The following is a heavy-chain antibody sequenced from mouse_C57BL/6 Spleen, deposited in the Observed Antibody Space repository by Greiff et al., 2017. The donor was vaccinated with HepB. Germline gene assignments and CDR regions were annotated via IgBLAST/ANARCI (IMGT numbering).Heavy chain of an antibody. Sequence: VQLQQSGAELVRPGASVKLSCTASGFNIKDDYMHWVKQRPEQGLEWIGWIDPENGDTEYASKFQGKATITADTSSNTAYLQLSSLTSEDTAVYYCTTQGYDWFAYWGQGTLVTVSA. CDR2: IDPENGDT. V-gene: IGHV14-4*01. CDR3: TTQGYDWFAY. D-gene: IGHD2-2*01. J-gene: IGHJ3*01. CDR1: GFNIKDDY.